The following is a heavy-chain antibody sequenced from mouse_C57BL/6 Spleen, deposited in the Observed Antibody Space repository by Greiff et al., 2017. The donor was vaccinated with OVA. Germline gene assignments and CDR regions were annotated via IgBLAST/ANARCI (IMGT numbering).Heavy chain of an antibody. D-gene: IGHD2-4*01. Sequence: EVKLMESGPGLVKPSQSLSLTCSVTGYSITSGYYWNWIRQFPGNKLEWMGYISYDGSNNYNPSLKNRISITRDTSKNQFFLKLNSVTTEDTATYYCARVYDYDRWYFDVWGTGTTVTVSS. CDR3: ARVYDYDRWYFDV. J-gene: IGHJ1*03. V-gene: IGHV3-6*01. CDR2: ISYDGSN. CDR1: GYSITSGYY.